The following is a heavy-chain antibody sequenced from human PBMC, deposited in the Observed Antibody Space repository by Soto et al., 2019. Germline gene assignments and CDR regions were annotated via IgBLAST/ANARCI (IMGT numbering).Heavy chain of an antibody. Sequence: EVQLVESGGGLGQPGGSLRLSCAASGFMFRSYEMNWVRQAPGKGLEWVSYISSGGTSMYYADSVKGRFTISRDNAKNSLYLQMNSLRAEDTAVYYCASEARGDREGDCWGQGALVIVSS. J-gene: IGHJ4*02. CDR3: ASEARGDREGDC. CDR1: GFMFRSYE. V-gene: IGHV3-48*03. CDR2: ISSGGTSM. D-gene: IGHD2-21*01.